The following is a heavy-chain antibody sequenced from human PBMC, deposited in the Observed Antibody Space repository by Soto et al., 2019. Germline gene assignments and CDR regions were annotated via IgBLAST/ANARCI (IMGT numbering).Heavy chain of an antibody. Sequence: SGPTLVNPTQTVTLTCTFSGYSLTSSGVSVGWIRQPPGKALEWLAFIYWNGDTRYRPSLQSRLTITKDNSKKQVVLTMTNMNPLDTATYSGAQRVGSGRSFSYWVPGILVTVSS. CDR2: IYWNGDT. D-gene: IGHD6-25*01. CDR1: GYSLTSSGVS. V-gene: IGHV2-5*01. CDR3: AQRVGSGRSFSY. J-gene: IGHJ4*02.